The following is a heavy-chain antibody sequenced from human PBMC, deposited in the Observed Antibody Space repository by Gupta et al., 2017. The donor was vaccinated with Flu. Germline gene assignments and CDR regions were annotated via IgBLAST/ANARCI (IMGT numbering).Heavy chain of an antibody. Sequence: HWVRQAPGKGLEWVAVISYDGSNKYYADSVKGRFTISRDNSKNTLYLQMNSLRAEDTAVYYCAKDRVDDYYHHPTLDYWGQGTLVTVSS. V-gene: IGHV3-30*18. CDR2: ISYDGSNK. J-gene: IGHJ4*02. D-gene: IGHD1-26*01. CDR3: AKDRVDDYYHHPTLDY.